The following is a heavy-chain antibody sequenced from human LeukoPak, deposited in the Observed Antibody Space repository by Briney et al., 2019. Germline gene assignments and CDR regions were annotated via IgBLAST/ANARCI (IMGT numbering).Heavy chain of an antibody. CDR2: IYPGDSDT. V-gene: IGHV5-51*01. D-gene: IGHD3-3*01. CDR1: GYSFTSYW. CDR3: ARHSHYDFWSGYGSEGDDAFDI. Sequence: GESLKISCKGSGYSFTSYWIGWVRQMPGKGLEWMGIIYPGDSDTRYSPSFQGQVTISADKSISTAYLQWSSLRASDTAMYYCARHSHYDFWSGYGSEGDDAFDIWGQGTMVTVSS. J-gene: IGHJ3*02.